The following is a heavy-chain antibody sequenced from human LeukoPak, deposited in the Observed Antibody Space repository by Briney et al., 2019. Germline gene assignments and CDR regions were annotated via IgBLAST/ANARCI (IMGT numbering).Heavy chain of an antibody. Sequence: SETLSLTCTVSGGSISSYYWSWIRQPPGKGLEWIGYIYYIGSNDYNPSLKSRVTISVDTSKNQFSLKLSSVTAADTAVYYCARVGYSSLNWGQGTLVTVSS. CDR3: ARVGYSSLN. D-gene: IGHD6-19*01. CDR1: GGSISSYY. J-gene: IGHJ4*02. V-gene: IGHV4-59*01. CDR2: IYYIGSN.